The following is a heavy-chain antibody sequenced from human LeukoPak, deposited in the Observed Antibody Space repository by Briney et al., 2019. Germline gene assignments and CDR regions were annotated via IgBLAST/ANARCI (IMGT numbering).Heavy chain of an antibody. J-gene: IGHJ4*02. CDR2: IDPRDSYT. Sequence: GESLKISCKGSGYSFTSYWISWVRQMPGKGLEWMGRIDPRDSYTNYSPSFQGHVTISADKSISTAYLQWSSLKASDTAMYYCARLGYYDQAPCYWGQGTLVTVSS. CDR3: ARLGYYDQAPCY. CDR1: GYSFTSYW. D-gene: IGHD3-22*01. V-gene: IGHV5-10-1*01.